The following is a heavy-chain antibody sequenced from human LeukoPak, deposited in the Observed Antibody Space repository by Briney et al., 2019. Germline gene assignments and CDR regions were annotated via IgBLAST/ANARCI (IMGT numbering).Heavy chain of an antibody. D-gene: IGHD3-22*01. CDR1: VGSVNSYY. Sequence: SETLSLTCTVSVGSVNSYYWSWIRQPPGKGLEWIGYISYSGSTSYNPSLKSRVTISIDTSKNQVSLKLTSVTAADTAVYSCARHLYSYDSSPYYPWGQGTLVTVSS. CDR3: ARHLYSYDSSPYYP. J-gene: IGHJ5*02. CDR2: ISYSGST. V-gene: IGHV4-59*02.